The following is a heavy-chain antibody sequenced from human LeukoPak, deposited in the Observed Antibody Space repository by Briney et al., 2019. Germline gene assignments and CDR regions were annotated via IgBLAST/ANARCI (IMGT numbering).Heavy chain of an antibody. CDR2: ISAYNGNT. CDR1: GYSFISYA. V-gene: IGHV1-18*01. Sequence: ASVKVSCKASGYSFISYAINWVRQAPGQGLEWMGWISAYNGNTDYAQKLQGRVTMTTDTSTSTAYMELRSLTSDDTAVYYCARDPLRSTWSTYYNALDVWGQGTTVTVSS. D-gene: IGHD6-13*01. J-gene: IGHJ6*02. CDR3: ARDPLRSTWSTYYNALDV.